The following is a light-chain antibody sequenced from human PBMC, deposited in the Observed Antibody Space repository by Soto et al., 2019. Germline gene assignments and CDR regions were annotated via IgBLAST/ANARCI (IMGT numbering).Light chain of an antibody. Sequence: QSALTQPPSASGSPGQSVTISCTGTSSDVGAYKYVSWYQQYPGKAPKLMIYEVTKRPSGVPDRFSGSKSGNTASLTVSGLQAEDEAEYYCTSYVGNAILVFGGGTK. J-gene: IGLJ3*02. CDR1: SSDVGAYKY. V-gene: IGLV2-8*01. CDR2: EVT. CDR3: TSYVGNAILV.